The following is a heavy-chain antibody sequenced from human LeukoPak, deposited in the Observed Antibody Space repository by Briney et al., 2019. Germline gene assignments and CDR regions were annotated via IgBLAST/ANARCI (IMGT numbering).Heavy chain of an antibody. CDR1: GGTFISYA. V-gene: IGHV1-69*13. D-gene: IGHD3-10*01. CDR3: ARLTYYYGSGSYFYFDY. Sequence: ASVTVSCKASGGTFISYAISWVRQAPGHGREWMGGSIPIFGTANYVQKFQGRVTITADESTSTAYMELSSLRSEDTAVYYCARLTYYYGSGSYFYFDYWGQGTLVTVSS. J-gene: IGHJ4*02. CDR2: SIPIFGTA.